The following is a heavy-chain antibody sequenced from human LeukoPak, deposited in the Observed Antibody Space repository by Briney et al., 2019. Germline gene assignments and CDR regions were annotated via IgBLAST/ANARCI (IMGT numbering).Heavy chain of an antibody. Sequence: GASVKVSCKASGGTFSSYAISWVRQAPGQGLEWMGRIIPILGIANYAQKFQGRVTITADKSTSTAYMELSSLRSEDTAVHYCARDLGGSGSLNWFDPWGQGTLVTVSS. D-gene: IGHD3-10*01. V-gene: IGHV1-69*04. CDR3: ARDLGGSGSLNWFDP. J-gene: IGHJ5*02. CDR2: IIPILGIA. CDR1: GGTFSSYA.